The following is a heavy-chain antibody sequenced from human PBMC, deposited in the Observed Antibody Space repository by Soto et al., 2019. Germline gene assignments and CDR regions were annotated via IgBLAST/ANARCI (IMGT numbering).Heavy chain of an antibody. CDR2: ISYDGGYE. CDR3: AKGTTVTPWRYLDL. Sequence: QEQLVESGGGVVQPGTSLRLSCTASRFAFSSYAMHWVRQAPGKGLEWVAVISYDGGYENYADSVKGRFTVSRDNSKNTLWMQMNSLRAEDTALYYGAKGTTVTPWRYLDLWGQGTLVTVSS. V-gene: IGHV3-30*18. J-gene: IGHJ2*01. D-gene: IGHD4-17*01. CDR1: RFAFSSYA.